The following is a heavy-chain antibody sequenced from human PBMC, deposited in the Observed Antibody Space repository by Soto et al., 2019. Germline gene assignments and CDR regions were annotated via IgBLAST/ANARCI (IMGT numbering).Heavy chain of an antibody. CDR3: ARALRGYSYGAAYYFDY. V-gene: IGHV1-69*01. CDR1: GGTFSSYA. D-gene: IGHD5-18*01. J-gene: IGHJ4*02. Sequence: QLQLVQSGAEVKKPGSSVKVSCKASGGTFSSYAISWVRQAPGQGLEWMGGIIPIFGTANYAQKFQGRVTITADESTSTAYMELSSLRSEDTAVYYCARALRGYSYGAAYYFDYWGQGTLVTVSS. CDR2: IIPIFGTA.